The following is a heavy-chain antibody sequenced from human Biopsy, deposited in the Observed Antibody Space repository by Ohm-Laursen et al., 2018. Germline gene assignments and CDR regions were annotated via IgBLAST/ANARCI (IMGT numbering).Heavy chain of an antibody. Sequence: SETLSLTCAVSGDSISSYYWSWIRQPPGKGLEWIGYVSYTGSTDYNPSLQSRVTISVDTSKNHFSLRLRSVTPADTATYYCARDRGFYSDRTVPGYFDLWGRGTLVTVSS. J-gene: IGHJ2*01. CDR1: GDSISSYY. D-gene: IGHD3-22*01. V-gene: IGHV4-59*01. CDR2: VSYTGST. CDR3: ARDRGFYSDRTVPGYFDL.